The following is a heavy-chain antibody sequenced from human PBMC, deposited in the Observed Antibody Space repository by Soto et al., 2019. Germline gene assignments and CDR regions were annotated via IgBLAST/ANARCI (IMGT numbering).Heavy chain of an antibody. CDR1: GGTFSSYA. CDR3: ARGGFGGSGRNNYGMDV. D-gene: IGHD3-10*01. J-gene: IGHJ6*02. CDR2: IIPIFGTA. V-gene: IGHV1-69*06. Sequence: QVQLVQSGAEVQKPGSSVKVSCKASGGTFSSYAISWVRQAPGQGLEWMGGIIPIFGTANYAQKFQGRVTITADKSTSTAYMELSSLRSEDTAVYYCARGGFGGSGRNNYGMDVWGQGTTVTVSS.